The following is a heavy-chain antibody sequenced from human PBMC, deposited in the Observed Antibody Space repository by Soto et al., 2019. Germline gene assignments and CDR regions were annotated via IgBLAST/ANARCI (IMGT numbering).Heavy chain of an antibody. CDR3: ARECSSLVTSGSYFHY. CDR1: GFTFSTYA. J-gene: IGHJ4*02. Sequence: QVQLVESGGGVVQPGRSLRLSCVASGFTFSTYAMHWVRQAPGKGLEWVALIWYDGSNKYYADSVKGRFTISRDNSKNTLYLQMNSLRADDTGVYYCARECSSLVTSGSYFHYGGQGTPVTVSS. CDR2: IWYDGSNK. D-gene: IGHD3-10*01. V-gene: IGHV3-33*01.